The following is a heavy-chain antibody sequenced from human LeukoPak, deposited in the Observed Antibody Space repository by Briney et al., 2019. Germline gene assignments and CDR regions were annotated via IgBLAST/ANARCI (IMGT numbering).Heavy chain of an antibody. D-gene: IGHD5-12*01. CDR1: GGSISSYF. CDR2: IYSDDGTT. J-gene: IGHJ4*02. CDR3: ARNGVHGYSGLDY. Sequence: SETLSLTCTVSGGSISSYFWSWIRQPPGKGLEWLGYIYSDDGTTKYNPSLKRRVTISADTSKNQFSLKLTSVTAADTAVYYCARNGVHGYSGLDYWGQGTLVTVSS. V-gene: IGHV4-4*08.